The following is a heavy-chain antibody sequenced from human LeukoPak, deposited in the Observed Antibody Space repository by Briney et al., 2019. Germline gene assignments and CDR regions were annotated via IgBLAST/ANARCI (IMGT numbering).Heavy chain of an antibody. CDR3: AELGITMIGGV. J-gene: IGHJ6*04. V-gene: IGHV3-7*01. D-gene: IGHD3-10*02. Sequence: PGGSLRLSCTASGFTFSSYWMNWVRQAPGKGLEWVANIKHDGSEKYHVDSVKGRFTISRDNAKNSLYLQMNSLRAEDTAVYYCAELGITMIGGVWGKGTTVTISS. CDR2: IKHDGSEK. CDR1: GFTFSSYW.